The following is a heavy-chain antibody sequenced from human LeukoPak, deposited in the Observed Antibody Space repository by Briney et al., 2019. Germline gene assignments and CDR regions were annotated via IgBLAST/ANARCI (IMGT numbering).Heavy chain of an antibody. CDR3: ARGGLRLFGYYYGMDV. Sequence: SETLSLTCAVYGGSFSGYYWSWIRQPPGKGLEWIGEINHSGSTNYNPSLKSRVTISVDTSKNQFSLKLSSVTAADTAVYYCARGGLRLFGYYYGMDVWGQGTTVTVSS. D-gene: IGHD5-12*01. CDR2: INHSGST. CDR1: GGSFSGYY. V-gene: IGHV4-34*01. J-gene: IGHJ6*02.